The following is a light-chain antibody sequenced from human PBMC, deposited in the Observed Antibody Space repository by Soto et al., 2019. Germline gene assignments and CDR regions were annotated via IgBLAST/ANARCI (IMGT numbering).Light chain of an antibody. V-gene: IGLV2-14*01. CDR2: EVS. CDR3: SSYTSTSTLI. J-gene: IGLJ1*01. CDR1: SSDVGGYNY. Sequence: QSVLTQPASVSGSPGQSITISCTGTSSDVGGYNYVSWYQQHPRKAPKLMIYEVSNRPSGVSNRSSGSKFSNTASLTISGLQAEDEADYYCSSYTSTSTLIFGIGTKVTVL.